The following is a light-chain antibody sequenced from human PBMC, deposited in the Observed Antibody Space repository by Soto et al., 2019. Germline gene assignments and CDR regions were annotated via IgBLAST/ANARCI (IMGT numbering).Light chain of an antibody. Sequence: EIVLTQSPATLSLSPGEGATLSCRASQSVSSYLVWYQQKPGQAPRLLIYDASKRATGIPARFSGSGSGTDFTLTISSLEPEDFAVYYCHEYNTWPWTFGQGTKVEIK. CDR2: DAS. CDR3: HEYNTWPWT. V-gene: IGKV3-11*01. J-gene: IGKJ1*01. CDR1: QSVSSY.